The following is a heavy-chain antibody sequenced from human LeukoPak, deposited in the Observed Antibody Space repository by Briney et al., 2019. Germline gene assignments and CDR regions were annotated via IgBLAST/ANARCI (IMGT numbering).Heavy chain of an antibody. D-gene: IGHD4-17*01. Sequence: ASVKVSCKASGYTFTSYGIIWVRQAPGQGLEWMGWISAYNGNTNYAQKLQGRVTMTTDTSTSTAYMELRSLRSDDTAVYYCASIPYGDYGPAYYGMDVWGQGTTVTVSS. CDR3: ASIPYGDYGPAYYGMDV. V-gene: IGHV1-18*01. CDR2: ISAYNGNT. J-gene: IGHJ6*02. CDR1: GYTFTSYG.